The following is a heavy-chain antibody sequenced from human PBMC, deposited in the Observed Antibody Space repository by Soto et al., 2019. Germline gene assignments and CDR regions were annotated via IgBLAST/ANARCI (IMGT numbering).Heavy chain of an antibody. Sequence: GGSLRLSCAASGFTFRSYTMTWVRQAPGKGLGWVSAISGSGGSTYYADSVKGRFNISRDDSKNTLYLQMNSLRAEDTAVYYCVKGLAQGTFDIWGQGTMVTVSS. J-gene: IGHJ3*02. D-gene: IGHD3-10*01. CDR1: GFTFRSYT. V-gene: IGHV3-23*01. CDR3: VKGLAQGTFDI. CDR2: ISGSGGST.